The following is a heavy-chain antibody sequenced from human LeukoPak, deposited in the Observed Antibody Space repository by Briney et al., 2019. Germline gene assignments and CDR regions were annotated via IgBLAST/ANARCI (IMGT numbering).Heavy chain of an antibody. D-gene: IGHD2-15*01. CDR1: GFTFSPYS. CDR2: ISSSSSAI. CDR3: ARPASTSPLGY. J-gene: IGHJ4*02. V-gene: IGHV3-48*04. Sequence: GGSLRLSCAASGFTFSPYSMNWVRQAPGKGLEWVSYISSSSSAIYYADSVKGRFTISRDNAKNSLYLQMNSLRAEDTAMYYCARPASTSPLGYWGQGTLVTVSS.